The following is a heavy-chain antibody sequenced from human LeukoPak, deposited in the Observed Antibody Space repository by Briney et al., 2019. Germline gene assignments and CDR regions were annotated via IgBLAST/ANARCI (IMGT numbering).Heavy chain of an antibody. CDR3: ARGDAYYDSSGSDY. V-gene: IGHV1-8*03. CDR2: MNPNSGNT. D-gene: IGHD3-22*01. Sequence: ASVKVSCKASGGTFSSYAISWVRQAPGQGLEWMGWMNPNSGNTGYARKFQGRVTITRNTSISTAYMELSSLRSEDTAVYYCARGDAYYDSSGSDYWGQGTLVTVSS. J-gene: IGHJ4*02. CDR1: GGTFSSYA.